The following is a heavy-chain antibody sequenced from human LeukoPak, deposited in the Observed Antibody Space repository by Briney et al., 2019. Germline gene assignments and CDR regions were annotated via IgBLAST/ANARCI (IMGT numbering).Heavy chain of an antibody. D-gene: IGHD6-13*01. CDR3: ARGLDSGYSSSWYWD. V-gene: IGHV1-2*02. J-gene: IGHJ4*02. CDR2: INPNSGGT. CDR1: GYTFTSYG. Sequence: GASVKVSCKASGYTFTSYGISWVRRAPGQGLEWMGWINPNSGGTNYAQKFQGRVTMTRDTSISTAYMELSRLRSDDTAVYYCARGLDSGYSSSWYWDWGQGTLVTVSS.